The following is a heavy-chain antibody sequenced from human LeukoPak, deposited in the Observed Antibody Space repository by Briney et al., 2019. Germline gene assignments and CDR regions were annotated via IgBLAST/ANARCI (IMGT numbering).Heavy chain of an antibody. CDR3: ARDLHHRGYYDTSGPYGI. V-gene: IGHV1-46*01. J-gene: IGHJ3*02. CDR2: INPSGGST. Sequence: ASVKVSCKASGYTFTRYDIHWVRQAPGQGLEWMGIINPSGGSTSYAQKFQGRVTMTRDTSTSTVYMELSNLRSEDTAVYYCARDLHHRGYYDTSGPYGIWGQGTLVTVSS. CDR1: GYTFTRYD. D-gene: IGHD3-22*01.